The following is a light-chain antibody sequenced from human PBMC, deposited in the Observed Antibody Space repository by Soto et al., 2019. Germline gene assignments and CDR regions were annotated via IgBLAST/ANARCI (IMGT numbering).Light chain of an antibody. CDR1: QSVSSY. J-gene: IGKJ5*01. V-gene: IGKV3-11*01. CDR2: DAS. CDR3: QQRSNWPSIT. Sequence: VLLTQSPATLSLSPGERATLSCRASQSVSSYLAWYQQKPGQAPRLLIYDASNRATGIPARFSGSGSGTDFTLTISSLEPEDFAVYYCQQRSNWPSITFGQGTRLE.